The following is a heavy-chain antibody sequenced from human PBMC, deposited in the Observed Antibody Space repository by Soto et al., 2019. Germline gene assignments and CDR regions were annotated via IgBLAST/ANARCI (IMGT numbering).Heavy chain of an antibody. CDR2: MYPDDSDI. J-gene: IGHJ3*02. CDR3: ATAYVYDFENSNYYRDAFDI. Sequence: GESLKISCKASGYSFSFYWIGWVRQMPGKGLEWMAIMYPDDSDIRYSPSFEAHVTISADKSTSTAFLQWSSLKASDTAMYYCATAYVYDFENSNYYRDAFDIWGQGTLVAVSS. D-gene: IGHD3-22*01. CDR1: GYSFSFYW. V-gene: IGHV5-51*01.